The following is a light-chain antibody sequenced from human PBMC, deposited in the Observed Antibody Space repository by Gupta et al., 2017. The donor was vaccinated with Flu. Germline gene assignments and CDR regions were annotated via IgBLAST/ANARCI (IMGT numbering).Light chain of an antibody. V-gene: IGLV1-51*02. CDR1: SSNIGNNY. CDR2: ENN. Sequence: KVTISCSGSSSNIGNNYVSWYQQPPGTAPKLLIYENNKRPSGIPDRFSGSKSGTSATLGITGLQTGDEAGYYCGTWDSSLSAGVFGGGTKLTVL. J-gene: IGLJ3*02. CDR3: GTWDSSLSAGV.